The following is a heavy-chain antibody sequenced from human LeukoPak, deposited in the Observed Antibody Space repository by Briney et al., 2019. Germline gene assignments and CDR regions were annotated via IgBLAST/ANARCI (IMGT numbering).Heavy chain of an antibody. D-gene: IGHD2-2*01. CDR3: ARGCSSTSCYGFDY. CDR2: ISYDGSNK. Sequence: GGSLRLSCAAYGFTFSSYAMHWVRQAPGKGLEWEAVISYDGSNKYYADSVKGRFTISRDNSKNTLYLQMNSLRAEDTAVYYCARGCSSTSCYGFDYWGQGTLVTVSS. CDR1: GFTFSSYA. V-gene: IGHV3-30*04. J-gene: IGHJ4*02.